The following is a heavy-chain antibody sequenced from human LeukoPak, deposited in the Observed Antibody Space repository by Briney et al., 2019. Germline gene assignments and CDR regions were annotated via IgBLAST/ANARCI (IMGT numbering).Heavy chain of an antibody. Sequence: ASVKVSCKASGYTFTGYYMHWVRQAPGQGLEWMGWINPNSGGTNYAQKFQGRVTMTRDTSISTAYMELSRLRSDDTAVYYCATDSGIAVAHGGDYWGQGTLATVSS. CDR3: ATDSGIAVAHGGDY. D-gene: IGHD6-19*01. J-gene: IGHJ4*02. V-gene: IGHV1-2*02. CDR2: INPNSGGT. CDR1: GYTFTGYY.